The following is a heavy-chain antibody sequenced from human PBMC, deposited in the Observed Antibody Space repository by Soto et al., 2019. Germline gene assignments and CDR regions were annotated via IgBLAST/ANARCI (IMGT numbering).Heavy chain of an antibody. CDR2: IWYDGSNK. Sequence: SLRLSCAASGFTFSSYGMHWVRQAPGKGLEWVAAIWYDGSNKYYADSVKGRFTISRDNAKNTLYLQMNSLRAEDTAVYYCARPSFTSSNNWFDPWGQGTLVTVSS. J-gene: IGHJ5*02. V-gene: IGHV3-33*01. CDR1: GFTFSSYG. D-gene: IGHD2-2*01. CDR3: ARPSFTSSNNWFDP.